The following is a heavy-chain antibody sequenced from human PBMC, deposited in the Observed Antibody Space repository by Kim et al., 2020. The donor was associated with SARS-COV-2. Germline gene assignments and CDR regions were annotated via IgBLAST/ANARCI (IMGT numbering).Heavy chain of an antibody. J-gene: IGHJ6*02. D-gene: IGHD3-10*01. Sequence: GGSLRLSCAASGFTFSSYGMHWVRQAPGKGLEWVAVISYDGSNKYYADSVKGRFTISRDNSKNTLYLQMNSLRAEDTAVYYCAKSHVRGVILTWDPLSYYGMDVWGQGTTVTVSS. CDR2: ISYDGSNK. CDR1: GFTFSSYG. CDR3: AKSHVRGVILTWDPLSYYGMDV. V-gene: IGHV3-30*18.